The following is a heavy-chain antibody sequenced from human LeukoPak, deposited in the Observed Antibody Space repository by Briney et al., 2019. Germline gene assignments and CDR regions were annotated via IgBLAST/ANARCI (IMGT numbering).Heavy chain of an antibody. CDR3: THYYDCSGYYGAFDS. V-gene: IGHV3-73*01. J-gene: IGHJ3*02. CDR2: IRSKAKSYPT. CDR1: GFTFSDSA. D-gene: IGHD3-22*01. Sequence: GGSLRLSCAASGFTFSDSAVHWVRQPSGKGLEWVGRIRSKAKSYPTAYAASGKGRFTISRDDSETTAYLQMNSLKTEDTAVYYCTHYYDCSGYYGAFDSWGQGTMVTVSS.